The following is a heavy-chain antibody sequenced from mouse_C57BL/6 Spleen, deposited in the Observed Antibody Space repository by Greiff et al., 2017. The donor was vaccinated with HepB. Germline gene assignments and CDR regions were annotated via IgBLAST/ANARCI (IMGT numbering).Heavy chain of an antibody. CDR1: GFTFSDYG. CDR2: VSSGSSTI. D-gene: IGHD2-4*01. CDR3: ARGAIDYDDGGGFAY. Sequence: DVMLVESGGGLVKPGGSLKLSCAASGFTFSDYGMHWVRQAPEKGLEWVAYVSSGSSTIYYADTVKGRFPISRDNAKNTLFLRMPSLRSADTAMDYCARGAIDYDDGGGFAYWGQGTLVTVSA. J-gene: IGHJ3*01. V-gene: IGHV5-17*01.